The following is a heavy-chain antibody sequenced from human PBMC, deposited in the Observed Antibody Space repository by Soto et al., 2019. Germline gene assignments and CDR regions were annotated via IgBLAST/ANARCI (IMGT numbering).Heavy chain of an antibody. D-gene: IGHD3-10*01. CDR1: GYTFTSYY. V-gene: IGHV1-46*01. CDR3: AREAGYYGAGSYGYYYGMYG. J-gene: IGHJ6*02. Sequence: ASVNVSCKASGYTFTSYYMHWVRQAPGQGLEWMGIINPSGGSTSYAQKFQGRVTMTRDTSTSTVYMELSSLRSEDTAVYYCAREAGYYGAGSYGYYYGMYGWGQGTTVSVSS. CDR2: INPSGGST.